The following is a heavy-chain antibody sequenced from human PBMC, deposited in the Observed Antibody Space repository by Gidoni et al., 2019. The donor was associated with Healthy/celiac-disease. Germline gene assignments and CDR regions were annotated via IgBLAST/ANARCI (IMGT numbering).Heavy chain of an antibody. Sequence: EVQLLESGGGLVQPGGSLRLSCAASGFPFSSYAMSWVRQAPGKGLEWVSAISGSGGSTYDADSVKGRFTISRDNSKNTLYLQMNSLRAEDTAVYYCAKDPDRGAAAAGGDWGQGTLVTVSS. D-gene: IGHD6-13*01. V-gene: IGHV3-23*01. CDR3: AKDPDRGAAAAGGD. CDR1: GFPFSSYA. J-gene: IGHJ4*02. CDR2: ISGSGGST.